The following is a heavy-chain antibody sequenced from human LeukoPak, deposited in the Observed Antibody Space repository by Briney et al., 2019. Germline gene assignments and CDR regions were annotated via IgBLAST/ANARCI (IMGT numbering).Heavy chain of an antibody. V-gene: IGHV3-66*01. CDR1: GFTVGSNT. CDR2: IYSGGST. D-gene: IGHD3-22*01. Sequence: GGSRRLSCAASGFTVGSNTMGWVRKAPGKGLEGVSIIYSGGSTSYADSVKGRFTISRDNSKNTLYLQMNSLRTEDTAVYYCARGGSYFDISGYYFYWGQGTLVTVSS. CDR3: ARGGSYFDISGYYFY. J-gene: IGHJ4*02.